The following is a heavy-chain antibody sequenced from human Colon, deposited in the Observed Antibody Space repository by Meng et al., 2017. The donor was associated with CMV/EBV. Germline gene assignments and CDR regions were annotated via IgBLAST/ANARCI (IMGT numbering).Heavy chain of an antibody. Sequence: KVSCKTSGYTFTSYGINWVRQDRGQGPEWMRYMNHNSGDTAYAKKFQGRVTMTRDTAINTAYMELSSLRSEETAVYYCATSFYGGLPWGQGTLVTVSS. V-gene: IGHV1-8*01. CDR1: GYTFTSYG. J-gene: IGHJ5*02. CDR3: ATSFYGGLP. D-gene: IGHD2/OR15-2a*01. CDR2: MNHNSGDT.